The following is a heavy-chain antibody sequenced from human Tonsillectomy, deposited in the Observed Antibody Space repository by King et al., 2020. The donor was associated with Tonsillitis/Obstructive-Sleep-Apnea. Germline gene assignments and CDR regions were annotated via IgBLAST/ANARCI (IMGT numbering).Heavy chain of an antibody. CDR2: IVYIVDMA. D-gene: IGHD3-10*01. J-gene: IGHJ5*02. CDR1: GGTFSSYA. V-gene: IGHV1-69*09. Sequence: QLVQSGAEVKKPGSSVKVSCKASGGTFSSYAISWVRQAPGQGLEWMGRIVYIVDMAQYAQKFAQKFQGRVSITADTSTSTAYMELSSLRSEDTAVYYXXXEGXXRGSXXYNWXDRWXXGTLVTVXS. CDR3: XXEGXXRGSXXYNWXDR.